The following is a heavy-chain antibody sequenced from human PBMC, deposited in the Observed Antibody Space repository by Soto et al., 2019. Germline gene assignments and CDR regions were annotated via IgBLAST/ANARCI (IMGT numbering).Heavy chain of an antibody. Sequence: QVQLQESGPGLVKPSETLSLTCTVSGGSISSYYWSWIRQPPGKGLEWIGYIYYSGSTNYNPSLKSRVTISVDRSKNQFSLKLSSVTAADTAVYYCARGYYDSSGYSWAYYFDYWGQGTLVTVSS. D-gene: IGHD3-22*01. CDR2: IYYSGST. CDR3: ARGYYDSSGYSWAYYFDY. V-gene: IGHV4-59*01. J-gene: IGHJ4*02. CDR1: GGSISSYY.